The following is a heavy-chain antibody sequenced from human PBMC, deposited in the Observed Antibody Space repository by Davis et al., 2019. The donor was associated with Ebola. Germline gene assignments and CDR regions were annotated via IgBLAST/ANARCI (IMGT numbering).Heavy chain of an antibody. CDR2: INPSGGST. CDR3: AKDGYSSSWYFSGGMDV. J-gene: IGHJ6*02. D-gene: IGHD6-13*01. V-gene: IGHV1-46*01. CDR1: GYTFTSYY. Sequence: ASVKVSCKASGYTFTSYYMHWVRQAPGQGLEWMGIINPSGGSTSYAQKFQGRVTMTRDTSTSTVYMELSSLRSEDTAVYYCAKDGYSSSWYFSGGMDVWGQGTTVTVSS.